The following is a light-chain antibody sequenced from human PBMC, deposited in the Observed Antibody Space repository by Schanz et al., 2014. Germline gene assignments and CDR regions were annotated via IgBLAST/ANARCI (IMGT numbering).Light chain of an antibody. J-gene: IGLJ1*01. Sequence: QSVLAQPPSASETPGQRVSISCSGGRSNIGSNSVNWAQQLPGTAPKLVIYRHNQRPSGVPDRFSGSKSGTSASLAITGLQAEDEADYYCQSYDSSLSGAYVFGSGTKLTVL. V-gene: IGLV1-44*01. CDR3: QSYDSSLSGAYV. CDR2: RHN. CDR1: RSNIGSNS.